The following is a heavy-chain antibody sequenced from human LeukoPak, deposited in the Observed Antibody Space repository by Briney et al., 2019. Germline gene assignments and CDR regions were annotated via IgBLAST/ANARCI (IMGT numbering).Heavy chain of an antibody. CDR3: ASAAVPFDN. V-gene: IGHV3-33*01. J-gene: IGHJ4*02. CDR2: IWYDGSIQ. D-gene: IGHD6-25*01. CDR1: GFIFSSYG. Sequence: GSLRLSCAASGFIFSSYGMHWVRQAPGKGLEWVAVIWYDGSIQYYADSVKGQFTISRDNSKNTLYLQMNSLRAEDTALYYCASAAVPFDNWGQGTVV.